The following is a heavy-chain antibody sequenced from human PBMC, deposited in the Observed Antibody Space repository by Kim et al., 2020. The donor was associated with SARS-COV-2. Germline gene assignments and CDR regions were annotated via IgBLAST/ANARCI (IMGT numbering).Heavy chain of an antibody. CDR2: IYYSGST. D-gene: IGHD4-17*01. CDR3: AGKRGLYGDYRVDY. CDR1: GGSISSGGYY. V-gene: IGHV4-31*03. Sequence: SETLSLTCTVSGGSISSGGYYWSWIRQHPGKGLEWIGYIYYSGSTYYNPSLKSRVTISVDTSKNQFSLKLSSVTAADTAVYYCAGKRGLYGDYRVDYWGQGTLVTVSS. J-gene: IGHJ4*02.